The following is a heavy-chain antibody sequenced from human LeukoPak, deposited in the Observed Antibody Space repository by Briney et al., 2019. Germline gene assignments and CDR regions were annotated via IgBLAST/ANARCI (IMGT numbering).Heavy chain of an antibody. Sequence: GASVKVSCKASGYTFTGYYVHWVRQAPGQGLKWMGWISAYNGNTNYAQKLQGRVTMTTDTSTSTAYMELRSLRSDDTAVYYCARTGPQWLGYYYYYMDVWGKGTTVTVSS. D-gene: IGHD6-19*01. CDR2: ISAYNGNT. V-gene: IGHV1-18*04. CDR1: GYTFTGYY. CDR3: ARTGPQWLGYYYYYMDV. J-gene: IGHJ6*03.